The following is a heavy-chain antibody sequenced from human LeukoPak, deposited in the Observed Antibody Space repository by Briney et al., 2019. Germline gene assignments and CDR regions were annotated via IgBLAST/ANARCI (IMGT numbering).Heavy chain of an antibody. CDR1: GGSFSGYY. CDR2: INHSGST. D-gene: IGHD6-19*01. Sequence: SETLSLTCAVYGGSFSGYYWGWIRQPPGKGLEWIGEINHSGSTNYNPSLKSRVTISVDTSKNQFSLKLSSVTAADTAVYYCARGPTAPSGWYSVLDYWGQGTLVTVSS. V-gene: IGHV4-34*01. J-gene: IGHJ4*02. CDR3: ARGPTAPSGWYSVLDY.